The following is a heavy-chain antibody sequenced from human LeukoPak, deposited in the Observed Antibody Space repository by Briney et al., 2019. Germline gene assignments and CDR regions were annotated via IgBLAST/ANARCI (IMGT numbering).Heavy chain of an antibody. CDR1: GGSISSSNW. V-gene: IGHV4-4*02. CDR2: IYHSGST. Sequence: SETLSLTCGVSGGSISSSNWWSWVRQPPGKGLEWIGEIYHSGSTNYNPSLKSRVTISVDKSKNQFSLKLSSVTAADTAVYYCARAVEMATTTRNWFDPWGQGTLVTVSS. J-gene: IGHJ5*02. D-gene: IGHD5-24*01. CDR3: ARAVEMATTTRNWFDP.